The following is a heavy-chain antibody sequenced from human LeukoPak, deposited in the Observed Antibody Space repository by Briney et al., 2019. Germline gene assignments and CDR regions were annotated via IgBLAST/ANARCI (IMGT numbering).Heavy chain of an antibody. D-gene: IGHD3-10*01. J-gene: IGHJ4*02. V-gene: IGHV4-34*01. CDR3: ARSITMPLY. Sequence: PSETLSLTCAVYGGSFSGYYWSWIRQPPGKGLEWIGEINHSGSTNYNPSLKSRVTISVDTSKSQFSLKLSSVTAADTAVYYCARSITMPLYWGQGTLVTVSS. CDR1: GGSFSGYY. CDR2: INHSGST.